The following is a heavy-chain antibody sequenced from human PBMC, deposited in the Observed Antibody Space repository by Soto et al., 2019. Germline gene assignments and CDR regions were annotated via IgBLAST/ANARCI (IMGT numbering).Heavy chain of an antibody. D-gene: IGHD3-10*01. Sequence: GGSLRLSCAASGFTFSSYAMSWVRQAPGKGLEWVSAISGSGGSTYYADSVKGRFTISRDNSKNTLYLQMNSLRAEDTAVYYCAKDRFPDYYGSGSYLHYYYGMDVWGQGTTVTVSS. CDR3: AKDRFPDYYGSGSYLHYYYGMDV. CDR1: GFTFSSYA. J-gene: IGHJ6*02. V-gene: IGHV3-23*01. CDR2: ISGSGGST.